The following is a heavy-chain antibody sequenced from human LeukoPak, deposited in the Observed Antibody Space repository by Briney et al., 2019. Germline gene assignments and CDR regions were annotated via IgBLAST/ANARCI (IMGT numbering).Heavy chain of an antibody. J-gene: IGHJ4*02. D-gene: IGHD2-21*01. CDR2: IASDGSST. CDR3: ARTICTYCGGELDS. V-gene: IGHV3-74*01. Sequence: GGSLRLSCAASGFTFSSYWMNWVRQAPGKGLVWVSRIASDGSSTTYADSVKGRFTISRDNSKNTLYLQMNSLRAEDTAVYYCARTICTYCGGELDSWGQGTLVTVSS. CDR1: GFTFSSYW.